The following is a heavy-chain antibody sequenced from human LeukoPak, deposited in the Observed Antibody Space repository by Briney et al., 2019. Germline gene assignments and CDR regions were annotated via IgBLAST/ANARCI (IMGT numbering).Heavy chain of an antibody. V-gene: IGHV1-46*01. CDR3: ARDIGIEMATIPGDY. J-gene: IGHJ4*02. CDR1: GYTFTSYY. D-gene: IGHD5-24*01. Sequence: ASVKVSCKASGYTFTSYYMHWVRQAPGQGLEWMGIINPSGGSTSYAQKFQGRVTMTRDTSTSTVYMELSSLRSEDTAVYYCARDIGIEMATIPGDYWGQGTLVTVSS. CDR2: INPSGGST.